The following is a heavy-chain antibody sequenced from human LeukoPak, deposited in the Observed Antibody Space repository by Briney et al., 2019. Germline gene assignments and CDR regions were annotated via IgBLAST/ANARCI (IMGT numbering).Heavy chain of an antibody. CDR3: ARDLHITMVRGVGY. CDR1: GGSISSYY. CDR2: IYYRWST. J-gene: IGHJ4*02. Sequence: SETLSLTCTVSGGSISSYYWSCIRQPPGKGLECIGYIYYRWSTNYKPSLKSRVTISVDTSKHQFSLKLSSVTAADTAVYYCARDLHITMVRGVGYWGQGTLVTVSS. V-gene: IGHV4-59*01. D-gene: IGHD3-10*01.